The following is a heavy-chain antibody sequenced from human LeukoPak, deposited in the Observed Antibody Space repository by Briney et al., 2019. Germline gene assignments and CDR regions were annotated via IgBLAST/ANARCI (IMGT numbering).Heavy chain of an antibody. CDR3: ATDRYSSGWYDYFDY. Sequence: GGSLRLSCAASGFTFSSYWMSWVRQAPGKGLEWVANIKQDGSEQYYVDSVKGRFTTSRDNAKNSLYLKMNSLRAEDTALYYCATDRYSSGWYDYFDYWGQGTLVTVSS. J-gene: IGHJ4*02. D-gene: IGHD6-19*01. V-gene: IGHV3-7*01. CDR2: IKQDGSEQ. CDR1: GFTFSSYW.